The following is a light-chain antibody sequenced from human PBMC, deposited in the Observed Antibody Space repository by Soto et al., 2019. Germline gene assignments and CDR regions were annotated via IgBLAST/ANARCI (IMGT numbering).Light chain of an antibody. V-gene: IGKV1-5*03. CDR1: QSISSC. Sequence: DSQMTRTPPSLSSALANTVTITSLASQSISSCLAWYQQKPGKAPKLLIYKASSLESGVPSRFSGSGSGTEFTLTISSLQPDDFATYYCQQYNSYSYTFGQGTKVDIK. CDR3: QQYNSYSYT. J-gene: IGKJ2*01. CDR2: KAS.